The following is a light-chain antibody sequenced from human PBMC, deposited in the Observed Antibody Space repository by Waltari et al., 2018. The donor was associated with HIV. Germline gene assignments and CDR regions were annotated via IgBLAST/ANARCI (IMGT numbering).Light chain of an antibody. Sequence: QSVLTQPPSVSGAPGQRVTISCTGNTSNIGANYAVHWYQQLPGTAPKLLIYGNTNRPSGVPDRFSGSKSGTSASLVITGLRAEDEADYYCQSYDSSLSGSEVFGGGTKLSVL. CDR3: QSYDSSLSGSEV. J-gene: IGLJ2*01. CDR2: GNT. V-gene: IGLV1-40*01. CDR1: TSNIGANYA.